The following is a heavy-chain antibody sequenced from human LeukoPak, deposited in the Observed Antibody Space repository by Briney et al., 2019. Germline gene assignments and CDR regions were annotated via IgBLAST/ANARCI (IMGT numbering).Heavy chain of an antibody. CDR3: ARQAVPVAKYFQY. CDR1: GYSFTSYW. CDR2: IYPGDSDT. V-gene: IGHV5-51*01. Sequence: GESLKISCKGSGYSFTSYWVGWVRQMPGKGLEWMGIIYPGDSDTRYSPSFQGQVTISADKSISTAYLQWSSLKASDTAMYYCARQAVPVAKYFQYWGQGTLVTVSS. D-gene: IGHD2-2*01. J-gene: IGHJ1*01.